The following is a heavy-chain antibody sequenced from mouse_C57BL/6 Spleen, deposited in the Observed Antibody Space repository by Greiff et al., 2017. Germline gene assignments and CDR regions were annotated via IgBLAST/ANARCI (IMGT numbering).Heavy chain of an antibody. CDR3: ARNYCDY. CDR1: GYTFTSYW. V-gene: IGHV1-50*01. Sequence: VQLQQPGAELVKPGASVKLSCKASGYTFTSYWMQWVKQRPGQGLEWIGEIDPSDNYTNYNQKFKGKATLTVDTSSSTAYMQLSSLTSEDSAVYYCARNYCDYWGQGTTLTVSS. CDR2: IDPSDNYT. J-gene: IGHJ2*01.